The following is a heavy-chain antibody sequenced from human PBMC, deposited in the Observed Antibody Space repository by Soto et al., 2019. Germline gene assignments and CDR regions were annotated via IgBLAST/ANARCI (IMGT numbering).Heavy chain of an antibody. CDR2: ISYDGKNN. V-gene: IGHV3-30*04. J-gene: IGHJ6*02. CDR1: GFTFSTYA. D-gene: IGHD2-15*01. Sequence: QVQLVESGGGVVQPGRSLTLSCAASGFTFSTYAMHWVRQAPGKGLEWVAVISYDGKNNYYAGSVKGRFTISRGNSRDTLFPQMNSLRADDTAVYYWARDQKAGYCSGGSCYYYYGMDVWGQGTTVTVSS. CDR3: ARDQKAGYCSGGSCYYYYGMDV.